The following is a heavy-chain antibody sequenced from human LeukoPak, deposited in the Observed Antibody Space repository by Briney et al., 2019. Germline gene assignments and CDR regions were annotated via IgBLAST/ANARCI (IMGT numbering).Heavy chain of an antibody. Sequence: GGSLRLSCAASGLTFSSYSMNWVRQAPGKGLEWVSYISSSATIYYADSVKGRFTISRDNAKNSLHLQMNSLRAEDTAVYYCASLYGSGPNWFDPWGQGTLVTVSS. CDR2: ISSSATI. D-gene: IGHD3-10*01. CDR1: GLTFSSYS. CDR3: ASLYGSGPNWFDP. V-gene: IGHV3-48*01. J-gene: IGHJ5*02.